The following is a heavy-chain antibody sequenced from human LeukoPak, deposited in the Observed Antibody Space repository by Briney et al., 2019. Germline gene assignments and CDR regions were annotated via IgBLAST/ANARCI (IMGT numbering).Heavy chain of an antibody. D-gene: IGHD6-13*01. CDR2: ISSSSSYI. J-gene: IGHJ5*02. Sequence: PGGSLRLSCAASGFTFSSYSMNWVRQAPGKGLEWVSSISSSSSYIYYADSVKGRFIISRDNAKNSLYLQMNSLRAEDTAVYYCASSHSSSWYGDCFDPWGQGTLVTVSS. CDR3: ASSHSSSWYGDCFDP. V-gene: IGHV3-21*01. CDR1: GFTFSSYS.